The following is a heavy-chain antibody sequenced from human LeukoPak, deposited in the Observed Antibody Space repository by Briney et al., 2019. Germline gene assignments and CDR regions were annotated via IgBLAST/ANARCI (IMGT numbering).Heavy chain of an antibody. D-gene: IGHD3-22*01. V-gene: IGHV4-59*08. J-gene: IGHJ4*02. CDR2: IYDSGST. CDR3: ARLSHYFDSSGYYYVRFFDY. CDR1: GGSISSYS. Sequence: SETLSLTCTVSGGSISSYSWSWIRQPPGKGLECIGYIYDSGSTNYNPSLKSRVAISVDKSKNQFSLKLSYVTAADTAVYYCARLSHYFDSSGYYYVRFFDYWGQGTLVTGSS.